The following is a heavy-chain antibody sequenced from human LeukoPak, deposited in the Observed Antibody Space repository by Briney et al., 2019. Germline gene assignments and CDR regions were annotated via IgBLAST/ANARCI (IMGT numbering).Heavy chain of an antibody. V-gene: IGHV1-69*13. CDR2: IISIFGTA. J-gene: IGHJ5*02. Sequence: SVKVSCKASGGTFSSYAISWVRQAPGQGLEWMGGIISIFGTANYAQKFQGRVTITADESTSTAYMELSSLRSEDTAVYYCARNLKYYDFWSGYPGGGWFDPWGQGTLVTVSS. CDR3: ARNLKYYDFWSGYPGGGWFDP. D-gene: IGHD3-3*01. CDR1: GGTFSSYA.